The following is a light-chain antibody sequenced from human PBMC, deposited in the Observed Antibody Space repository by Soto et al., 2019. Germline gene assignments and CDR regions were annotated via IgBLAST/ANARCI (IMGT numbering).Light chain of an antibody. Sequence: EIVLTQSPGTLSVSPGERATVSCRASQTVSSGFLAWYQQKVGQAPRLLIYGASTRATGIPDRFSGSGSGTDFTLTIDRLEPEDFGAYYYHQYYSSPTTFAGGTNVDLK. CDR3: HQYYSSPTT. CDR2: GAS. V-gene: IGKV3-20*01. J-gene: IGKJ2*01. CDR1: QTVSSGF.